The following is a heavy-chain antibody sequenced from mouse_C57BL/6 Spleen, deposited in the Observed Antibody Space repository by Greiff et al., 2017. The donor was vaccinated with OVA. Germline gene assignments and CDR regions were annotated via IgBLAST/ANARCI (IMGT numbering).Heavy chain of an antibody. CDR3: TTYYGSSFDY. Sequence: VQLQQSGTVLARPGASVKMSCQTSGYTFTSYWMHWVKQRPGQGLEWIGAIYPGNSDTSYNQKFKGKAKLTAVTSASTAYMELSSLTNEDSAVYYCTTYYGSSFDYWGQGTTLTVSS. CDR2: IYPGNSDT. V-gene: IGHV1-5*01. CDR1: GYTFTSYW. D-gene: IGHD1-1*01. J-gene: IGHJ2*01.